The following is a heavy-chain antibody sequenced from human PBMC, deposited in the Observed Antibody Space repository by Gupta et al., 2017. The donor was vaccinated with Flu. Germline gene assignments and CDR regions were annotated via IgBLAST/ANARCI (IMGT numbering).Heavy chain of an antibody. V-gene: IGHV3-48*03. Sequence: EVQLVESGGGLVQPGGSLRLSCAASGFTFSSYEMNWVRQAPGKGLEWVSYISSSGSTIYYADSVKGRFTISRDNAKNSLYLQMNSLRAEDTAVYYCARESHYDILTGLDYWGQGTLVTVSS. D-gene: IGHD3-9*01. CDR1: GFTFSSYE. CDR2: ISSSGSTI. J-gene: IGHJ4*02. CDR3: ARESHYDILTGLDY.